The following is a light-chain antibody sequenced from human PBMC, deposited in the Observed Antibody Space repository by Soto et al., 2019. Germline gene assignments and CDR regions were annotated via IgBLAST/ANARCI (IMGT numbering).Light chain of an antibody. CDR2: DAS. CDR3: QQRSNWPIT. V-gene: IGKV3-11*01. CDR1: QSVSSY. Sequence: EIVLTQSPATLSLSPGERATLSCRASQSVSSYLAWYQQKPCQAPRLLIYDASNRATGIPARFSGSGSGTDFTLTISSLETADFAVYYCQQRSNWPITFGQGTRLEIK. J-gene: IGKJ5*01.